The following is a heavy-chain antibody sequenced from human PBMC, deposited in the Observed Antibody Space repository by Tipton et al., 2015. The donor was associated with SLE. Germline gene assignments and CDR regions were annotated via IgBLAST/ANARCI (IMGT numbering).Heavy chain of an antibody. J-gene: IGHJ4*02. D-gene: IGHD4-17*01. CDR1: GGSFSGYY. Sequence: GLVKPSETLSLTCTVYGGSFSGYYWSWIRQPPGKGLEWIGEINHSGSTNYNPSLKSRVTISVDTSKNQFSLKLSSVTAADTAVYYCASVKTTVTTEGVDYWGQGTLVTVSS. CDR3: ASVKTTVTTEGVDY. CDR2: INHSGST. V-gene: IGHV4-34*01.